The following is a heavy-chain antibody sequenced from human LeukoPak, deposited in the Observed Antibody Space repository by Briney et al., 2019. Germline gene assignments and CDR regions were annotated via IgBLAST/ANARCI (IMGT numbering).Heavy chain of an antibody. CDR1: GGSISSYY. D-gene: IGHD3-9*01. V-gene: IGHV4-59*01. CDR2: IYYSGST. Sequence: SETLSLTCTVSGGSISSYYWSWIRQPPGKGLEWIGYIYYSGSTNYNPSLKSRVTISVDTSKNQFSLKLSSVTAADTAVHYCARTYYDILTGYYHSWFDPWGQGTLVTVSS. J-gene: IGHJ5*02. CDR3: ARTYYDILTGYYHSWFDP.